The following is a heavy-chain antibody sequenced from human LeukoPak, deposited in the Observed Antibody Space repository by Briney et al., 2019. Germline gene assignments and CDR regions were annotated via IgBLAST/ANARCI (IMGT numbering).Heavy chain of an antibody. CDR2: IYHSGST. CDR1: GGSISSYY. D-gene: IGHD3-22*01. J-gene: IGHJ4*02. CDR3: ARGYDSSGYYDY. Sequence: SETLSLTCTVSGGSISSYYWSWIRQPPGKGLEWIGYIYHSGSTNYNPSLKSRVTISVDTSKNQFSLKLSSVTAADTAVYYCARGYDSSGYYDYWGQGTLVTVSS. V-gene: IGHV4-59*01.